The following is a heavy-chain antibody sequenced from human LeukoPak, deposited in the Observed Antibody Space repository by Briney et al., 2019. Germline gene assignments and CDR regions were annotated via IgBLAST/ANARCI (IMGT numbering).Heavy chain of an antibody. J-gene: IGHJ4*02. D-gene: IGHD3-3*01. CDR2: IYTSGST. Sequence: PSETLSLTCTVSGGSISGYYWSWIRQPAGKGLEWVGRIYTSGSTNYNPSLKSRDTKSVDTSKNQFSLKLSSVTAADTAVYYCARVLRITIFGVVSSYFDYWGQGTLVTVSS. CDR3: ARVLRITIFGVVSSYFDY. CDR1: GGSISGYY. V-gene: IGHV4-4*07.